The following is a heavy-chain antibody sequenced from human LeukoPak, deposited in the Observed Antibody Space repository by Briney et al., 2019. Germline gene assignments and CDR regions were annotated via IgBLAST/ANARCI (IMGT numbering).Heavy chain of an antibody. J-gene: IGHJ4*02. CDR1: GDTLTGYV. CDR3: ARFPGTYHY. Sequence: GASVKVSCKASGDTLTGYVIHWVQQAPGQGLEWMGWINANSGGTSYAQKFQGRVIMTRDTSISTAYMELSRLRSDDTAVYCCARFPGTYHYWGQGTLVTVSS. CDR2: INANSGGT. D-gene: IGHD2-21*01. V-gene: IGHV1-2*02.